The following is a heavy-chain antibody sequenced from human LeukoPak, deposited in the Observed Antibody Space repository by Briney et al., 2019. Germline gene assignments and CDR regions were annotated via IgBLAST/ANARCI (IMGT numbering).Heavy chain of an antibody. CDR1: GSFTGEY. Sequence: ASVRVSCKASGSFTGEYVHWVRQAPGQGLEWLGWINPDTGGTNFAQKFQGRVTMAGDTSISTAYMELSRLTSDDTAVYYCARSPYDSGSYVSAPWGQGTQVTVSP. D-gene: IGHD3-10*01. J-gene: IGHJ5*02. CDR3: ARSPYDSGSYVSAP. CDR2: INPDTGGT. V-gene: IGHV1-2*02.